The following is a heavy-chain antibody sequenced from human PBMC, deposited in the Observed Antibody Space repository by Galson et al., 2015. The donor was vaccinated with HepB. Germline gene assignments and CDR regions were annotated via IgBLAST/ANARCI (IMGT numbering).Heavy chain of an antibody. CDR2: IWYYGSNK. V-gene: IGHV3-33*01. J-gene: IGHJ4*02. CDR3: ARDILASSGYHLDY. CDR1: GFTFSSYG. D-gene: IGHD3-22*01. Sequence: SLRLSCAASGFTFSSYGMHWVRQAPGKGLEWVAVIWYYGSNKNYVDSVKGRFIISRDNSKNTLYLQMNSLRAEDTAVYYCARDILASSGYHLDYWGQGTLVTVSS.